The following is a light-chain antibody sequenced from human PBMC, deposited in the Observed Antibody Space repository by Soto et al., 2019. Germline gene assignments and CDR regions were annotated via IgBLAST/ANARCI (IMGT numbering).Light chain of an antibody. Sequence: EIVLTQSPATLSLSPGERATLSCRASQSVSSYLAWYQQKPGQAPRLLIYDASNRATGIPARFSGSGSGTGFTLTISSLEPEDFAVYYCQQRRNWPRLTFGGGTKVEIK. J-gene: IGKJ4*01. CDR2: DAS. V-gene: IGKV3-11*01. CDR3: QQRRNWPRLT. CDR1: QSVSSY.